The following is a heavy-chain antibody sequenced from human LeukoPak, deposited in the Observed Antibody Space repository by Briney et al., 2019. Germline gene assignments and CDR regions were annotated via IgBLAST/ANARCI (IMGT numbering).Heavy chain of an antibody. CDR3: ARPLQGIVGATGFDY. CDR2: IYPSDSDT. CDR1: DYSFATYW. Sequence: TTGESLKISCQGSDYSFATYWIAWLRQMPGKGLEWMGIIYPSDSDTRYSPSFQGQVTISADKSIKTAYLQWSSLKASDTAMYYCARPLQGIVGATGFDYWGQGTLVTVSS. V-gene: IGHV5-51*01. D-gene: IGHD1-26*01. J-gene: IGHJ4*02.